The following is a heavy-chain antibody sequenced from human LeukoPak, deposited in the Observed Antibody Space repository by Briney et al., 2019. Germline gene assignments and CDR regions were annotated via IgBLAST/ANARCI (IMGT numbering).Heavy chain of an antibody. V-gene: IGHV3-9*01. J-gene: IGHJ4*02. CDR2: ISWNSGNV. CDR3: AKGGYCSNGVCYSSLDY. CDR1: GFTFADYA. D-gene: IGHD2-8*01. Sequence: GRSLRLSCAASGFTFADYAIHWVRQAPGKGLEWVSGISWNSGNVDYADSVKGRFTVSRDNTKNSLYVQMNNLRAEDTALYYCAKGGYCSNGVCYSSLDYWGQGTLVTVSS.